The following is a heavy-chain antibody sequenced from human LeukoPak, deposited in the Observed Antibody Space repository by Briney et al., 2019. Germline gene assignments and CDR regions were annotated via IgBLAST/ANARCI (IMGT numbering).Heavy chain of an antibody. V-gene: IGHV3-66*01. J-gene: IGHJ6*02. D-gene: IGHD3-10*01. CDR3: ARDYYAYYYYGMDV. CDR2: IYSGGST. CDR1: GFTVSSNY. Sequence: GGSLRLSCAASGFTVSSNYMSWVRQAPGKGLEWVSVIYSGGSTYYADSVKGRFTISRDNSKNTLYLQMNSLRAEDTAVYYCARDYYAYYYYGMDVWGQGTTVTVSS.